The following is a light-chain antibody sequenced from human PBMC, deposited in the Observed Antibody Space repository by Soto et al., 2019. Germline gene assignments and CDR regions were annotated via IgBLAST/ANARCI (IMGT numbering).Light chain of an antibody. CDR3: QSYDSSKVAV. V-gene: IGLV6-57*03. CDR1: SGSIASNY. CDR2: EDN. Sequence: NFMLTQPHSVSESPGKTVTISCTRSSGSIASNYVQWYQQRPGSAPTTVIYEDNQRPSGVPDRFSGSIDSSSNSASLTISGLKTEDEADYYCQSYDSSKVAVFGGGTKVTVL. J-gene: IGLJ2*01.